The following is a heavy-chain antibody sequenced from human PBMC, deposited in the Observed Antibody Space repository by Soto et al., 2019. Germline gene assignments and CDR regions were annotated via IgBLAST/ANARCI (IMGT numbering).Heavy chain of an antibody. Sequence: GSVRLPCAASGFTFSGYWMHWARQAPGKGLVWVSRINSDGSSTSYADSVKGRFTISRDNAKNTLYLQMNSLRAEDTAVYYCARQPAGQKYYYYYMDVWGKGTTVTVSS. D-gene: IGHD2-2*01. CDR2: INSDGSST. V-gene: IGHV3-74*01. CDR1: GFTFSGYW. J-gene: IGHJ6*03. CDR3: ARQPAGQKYYYYYMDV.